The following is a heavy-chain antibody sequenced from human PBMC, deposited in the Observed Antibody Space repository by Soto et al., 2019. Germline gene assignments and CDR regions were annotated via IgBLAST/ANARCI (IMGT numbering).Heavy chain of an antibody. CDR2: MNPNSGNT. CDR3: ARPPYGDYVDAFEI. CDR1: GYTFTSYD. V-gene: IGHV1-8*01. J-gene: IGHJ3*02. Sequence: ASVKVSCKASGYTFTSYDINWVRQATGQGLEWMGWMNPNSGNTGYAQKFQGRVTMTRNTSISTAYMELSSLRSEDTAVYYCARPPYGDYVDAFEIWGQGTMVTVSS. D-gene: IGHD4-17*01.